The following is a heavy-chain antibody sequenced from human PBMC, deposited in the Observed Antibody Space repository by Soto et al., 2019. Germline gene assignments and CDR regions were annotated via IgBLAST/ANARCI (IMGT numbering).Heavy chain of an antibody. D-gene: IGHD6-19*01. CDR1: GFTFSSYA. J-gene: IGHJ6*02. V-gene: IGHV3-23*01. CDR2: ISGSGGST. Sequence: PGGSLRLSCAASGFTFSSYAMSWVRQAPGKGLEWVSAISGSGGSTYYADSVKGRFTISRDNSKNTLYLQMNSLRAEDTAVYYCAKAHTQDGGWYYMENYYYGMDVWGQGTTVTVSS. CDR3: AKAHTQDGGWYYMENYYYGMDV.